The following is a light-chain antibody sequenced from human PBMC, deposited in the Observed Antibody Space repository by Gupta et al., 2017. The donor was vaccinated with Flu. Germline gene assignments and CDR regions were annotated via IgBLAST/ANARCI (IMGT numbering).Light chain of an antibody. CDR3: PQEKSSPLT. V-gene: IGKV1D-16*01. CDR2: GAS. CDR1: QTISNA. Sequence: DIQMTQSPSSLSASVGDRVIIPCRASQTISNALGWYQQKPGKAPKSLIYGASRVQNGVPSRFSGSGSGTEFTLTISSRQPEDIGKYYCPQEKSSPLTFGQETRLEI. J-gene: IGKJ5*01.